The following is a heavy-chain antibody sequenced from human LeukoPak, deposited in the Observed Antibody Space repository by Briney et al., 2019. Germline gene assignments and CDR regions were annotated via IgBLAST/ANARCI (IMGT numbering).Heavy chain of an antibody. CDR2: ISSSGSTI. V-gene: IGHV3-11*01. Sequence: GGSLRLSCAASGFTFSDYYMSWIRQAPGKGLEWVSYISSSGSTIYYADSVKGRFTISRDNAKNSLYLQMNSLRAEDTAVYYCARGEDYYGSGSYPNWFDPWGQGTLVTVSS. CDR1: GFTFSDYY. J-gene: IGHJ5*02. D-gene: IGHD3-10*01. CDR3: ARGEDYYGSGSYPNWFDP.